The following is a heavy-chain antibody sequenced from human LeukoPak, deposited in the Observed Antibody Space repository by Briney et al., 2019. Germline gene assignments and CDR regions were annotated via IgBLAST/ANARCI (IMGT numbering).Heavy chain of an antibody. CDR1: GGSISSSSYY. Sequence: SETLSLTCTVSGGSISSSSYYWGWIRQPPGKGLEWIGSIYYSGRTYYNPSLKSRVTISIDTSENQFSLNLSSVTAADTAVYYCARGIVVDSFDYWGQGTLATVSS. CDR2: IYYSGRT. V-gene: IGHV4-39*01. D-gene: IGHD3-22*01. J-gene: IGHJ4*02. CDR3: ARGIVVDSFDY.